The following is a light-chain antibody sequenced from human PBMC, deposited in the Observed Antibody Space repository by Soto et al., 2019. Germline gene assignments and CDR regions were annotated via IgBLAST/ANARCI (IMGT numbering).Light chain of an antibody. CDR1: QDISTW. CDR2: AAS. Sequence: DIQMTQSPSSVSASVGDRVTITCRASQDISTWLAWYQQKPGKAPKLLIYAASSLQSGVPSRFSGSGFGTDFTLTISSLQPEDSAIYYCQQADTFPITFGQGTRLEI. CDR3: QQADTFPIT. J-gene: IGKJ5*01. V-gene: IGKV1-12*01.